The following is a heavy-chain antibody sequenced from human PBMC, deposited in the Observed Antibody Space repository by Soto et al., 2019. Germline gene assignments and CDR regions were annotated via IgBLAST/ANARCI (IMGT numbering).Heavy chain of an antibody. CDR2: ISAYNGNT. Sequence: QVQLVQSGAEVKKPGASVKVSCKASGYTFTSYGISWVRQAPGQGLEWMGWISAYNGNTNYAQKLQGRGTMTTSQSTITACMALSSMRADDTAVYYCARFMTYYYDSSGYYASDWGQGTLVTVSS. D-gene: IGHD3-22*01. CDR3: ARFMTYYYDSSGYYASD. V-gene: IGHV1-18*01. CDR1: GYTFTSYG. J-gene: IGHJ4*02.